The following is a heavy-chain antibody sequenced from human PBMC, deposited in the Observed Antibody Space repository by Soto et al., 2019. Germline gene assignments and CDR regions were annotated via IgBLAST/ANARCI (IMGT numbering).Heavy chain of an antibody. CDR3: AMEVTIFGVVIATYGMDV. Sequence: EVQLVESGGGLAKPGGSLRLSCAASGFTFSSYSMNWVRQAPGKGLEWVSSISSSSSHIYNADSVKGRFTISRDNAKNSLYLQMNILRAEDTAVYYCAMEVTIFGVVIATYGMDVWGQVTTVTVSS. D-gene: IGHD3-3*01. CDR2: ISSSSSHI. V-gene: IGHV3-21*01. J-gene: IGHJ6*02. CDR1: GFTFSSYS.